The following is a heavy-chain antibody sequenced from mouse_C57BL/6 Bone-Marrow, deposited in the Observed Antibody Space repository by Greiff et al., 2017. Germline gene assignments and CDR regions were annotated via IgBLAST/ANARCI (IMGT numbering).Heavy chain of an antibody. CDR3: ATYNCKRGFAY. J-gene: IGHJ3*01. CDR2: IYPGDGDT. CDR1: GYAFSSSW. Sequence: QVQLQQSGPELVKPGASVKISCKASGYAFSSSWMNWVKQRPGKGLEWIGRIYPGDGDTNYNGKFKGKTTLTADKSSSTAYMQLSSLTSEDSAVYFCATYNCKRGFAYWGQGTLVTVSA. V-gene: IGHV1-82*01. D-gene: IGHD2-10*01.